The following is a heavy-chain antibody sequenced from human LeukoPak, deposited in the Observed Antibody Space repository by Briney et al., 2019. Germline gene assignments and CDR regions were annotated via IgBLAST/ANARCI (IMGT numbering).Heavy chain of an antibody. J-gene: IGHJ6*02. Sequence: ASVKVSCKASGGTFSSYAISWVRQAPGQGLEWMGGIIPIFGTANYAQKFQGRVTITVDESTSTAYMELSSLRSEDTAVYYCARDQDTAMYYYYYGMDVWGQGTTVTVSS. CDR2: IIPIFGTA. CDR3: ARDQDTAMYYYYYGMDV. CDR1: GGTFSSYA. V-gene: IGHV1-69*13. D-gene: IGHD5-18*01.